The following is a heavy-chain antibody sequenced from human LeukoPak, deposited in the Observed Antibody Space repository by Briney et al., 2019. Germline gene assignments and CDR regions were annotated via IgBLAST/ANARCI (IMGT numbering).Heavy chain of an antibody. CDR2: ISGSGDNT. V-gene: IGHV3-23*01. D-gene: IGHD1-26*01. Sequence: LTGGSLRLSCAASGFTFSGLAMSRVRRTPGKGLEWVSGISGSGDNTLYADSAKGRFTISRDNSKNTLYLEMNSLRAEDTAIYYCAKMKGHPLPKYYMDVWGQGTTVTVSS. CDR3: AKMKGHPLPKYYMDV. CDR1: GFTFSGLA. J-gene: IGHJ6*01.